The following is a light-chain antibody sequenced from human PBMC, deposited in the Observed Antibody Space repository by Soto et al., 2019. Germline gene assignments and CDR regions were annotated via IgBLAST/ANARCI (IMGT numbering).Light chain of an antibody. Sequence: ETVLTQSPATLSLSPGERATLSCRASQSVSRYLAWYQQKPGQAPRLLIYDASNRATGIPARFSGSGSGTDFTLTITSLEPEDFAVYYCLQRSNWPITFGQGTRLEI. CDR2: DAS. CDR3: LQRSNWPIT. CDR1: QSVSRY. J-gene: IGKJ5*01. V-gene: IGKV3-11*01.